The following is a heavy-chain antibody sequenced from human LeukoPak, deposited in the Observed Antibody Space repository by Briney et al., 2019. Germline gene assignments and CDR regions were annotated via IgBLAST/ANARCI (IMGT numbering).Heavy chain of an antibody. J-gene: IGHJ4*02. CDR3: AKDLGYSYGYDY. V-gene: IGHV3-30*02. CDR2: IRYDGSNK. Sequence: GGSLRLSCAASGFTVSSNYMSWVRQAPGKGLEWVAFIRYDGSNKYYADSVKGRFTISRDNSKNTLYLQMNSLRAEDTAVYYCAKDLGYSYGYDYWGQGTLVTVSS. CDR1: GFTVSSNY. D-gene: IGHD5-18*01.